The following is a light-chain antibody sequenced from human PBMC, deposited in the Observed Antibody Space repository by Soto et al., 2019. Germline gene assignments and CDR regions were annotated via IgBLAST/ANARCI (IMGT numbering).Light chain of an antibody. CDR1: QTNSSW. CDR2: KSS. J-gene: IGKJ1*01. CDR3: QQYGTYWT. Sequence: IQKTQSLSTLSEYVGARVTITCRASQTNSSWLAWYQQQPGTAPNLLYYKSSSLKSGVPSRFSSSGSGTEITLTISILQHDDFATYCWQQYGTYWTFGQGTKVDI. V-gene: IGKV1-5*03.